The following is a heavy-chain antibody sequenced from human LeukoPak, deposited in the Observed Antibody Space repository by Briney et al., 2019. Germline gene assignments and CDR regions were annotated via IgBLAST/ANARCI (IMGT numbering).Heavy chain of an antibody. CDR2: IYYSGSA. Sequence: SETLSLTCTVAGGSTSSYYWTWIRQPPGRGLEWIGYIYYSGSANYNPSLKSRVTISVDTSKNQFSLKLSSVTAADTAVYYCARVFLLEYYFDYWGQGTLVTVSS. CDR1: GGSTSSYY. D-gene: IGHD3-3*01. CDR3: ARVFLLEYYFDY. J-gene: IGHJ4*02. V-gene: IGHV4-59*01.